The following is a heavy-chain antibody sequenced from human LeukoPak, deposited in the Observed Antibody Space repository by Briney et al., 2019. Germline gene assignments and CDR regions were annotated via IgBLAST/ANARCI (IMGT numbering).Heavy chain of an antibody. CDR1: GFTFRNYW. J-gene: IGHJ4*02. V-gene: IGHV3-7*04. CDR2: IKEDGSEK. CDR3: ARGRGSSGWRVDY. D-gene: IGHD6-19*01. Sequence: PGGPLRLSCAASGFTFRNYWMSWVPHAPGKGLEWVANIKEDGSEKYYVDSVKGRFTIPRDNAKNSLYLQMNSLRAEDTAVYYCARGRGSSGWRVDYWGQGTLVTVS.